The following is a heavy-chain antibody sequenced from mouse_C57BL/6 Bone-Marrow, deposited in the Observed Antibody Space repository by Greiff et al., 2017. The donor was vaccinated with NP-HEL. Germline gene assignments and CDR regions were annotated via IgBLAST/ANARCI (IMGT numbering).Heavy chain of an antibody. D-gene: IGHD2-3*01. CDR1: GFNIKDDY. J-gene: IGHJ3*01. CDR3: FYDGYYPFAY. CDR2: IDPENGDT. V-gene: IGHV14-4*01. Sequence: VQLKQSGAELVRPGASVKLSCTASGFNIKDDYMHWVKQRPEQGLEWIGWIDPENGDTEYASKFQGKATITADTSSNTAYLQLSSLTSEDTAVYSCFYDGYYPFAYWGQGTLVTVSA.